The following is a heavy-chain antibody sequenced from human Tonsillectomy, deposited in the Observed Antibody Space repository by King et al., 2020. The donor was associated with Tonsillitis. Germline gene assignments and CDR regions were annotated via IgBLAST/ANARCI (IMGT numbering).Heavy chain of an antibody. CDR2: ISSISSYI. Sequence: VQLVESGGGLVKPGGSLRLSCAASGFTFSSYSMNWVRQAPGKGLEWVSSISSISSYIYYADSVKGRCTISRDNAKNSLYLQMNSLRAEDTAVYYCARVSSLGAFDIWGQGTMVTVSS. J-gene: IGHJ3*02. CDR1: GFTFSSYS. V-gene: IGHV3-21*01. CDR3: ARVSSLGAFDI.